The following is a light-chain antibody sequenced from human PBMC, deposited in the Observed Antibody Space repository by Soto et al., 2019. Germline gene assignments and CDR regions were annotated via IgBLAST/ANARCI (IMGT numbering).Light chain of an antibody. CDR3: QQYGTSPRT. Sequence: EIVLTQSPGTLSLSPGERATLSCRASQSISNSYLAWHQQKPGQAPRLHIYGASNRATGIPDRFSGSGSGTDFTLTINRLEPEDFAVYYCQQYGTSPRTFGQGTRVEIK. CDR1: QSISNSY. V-gene: IGKV3-20*01. J-gene: IGKJ1*01. CDR2: GAS.